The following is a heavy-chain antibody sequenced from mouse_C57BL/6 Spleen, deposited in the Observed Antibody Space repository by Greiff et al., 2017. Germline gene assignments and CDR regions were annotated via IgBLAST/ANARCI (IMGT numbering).Heavy chain of an antibody. CDR1: GYSFTGYF. CDR3: ASPYGSGDWYFDV. V-gene: IGHV1-20*01. Sequence: VQLQQSGPELVKPGDSVKISCKASGYSFTGYFMNWVMQSHGKSLEWIGRINPYNGDTFYNQKFKGKATLTVDKSSSTAHMELRSLTSEDSAVYYCASPYGSGDWYFDVWGTGTTVTVSS. D-gene: IGHD1-1*01. J-gene: IGHJ1*03. CDR2: INPYNGDT.